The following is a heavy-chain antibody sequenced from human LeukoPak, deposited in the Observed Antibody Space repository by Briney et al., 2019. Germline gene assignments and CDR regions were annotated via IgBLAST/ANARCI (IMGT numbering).Heavy chain of an antibody. CDR1: GGSISSSNYY. V-gene: IGHV4-39*07. D-gene: IGHD5-18*01. J-gene: IGHJ5*02. CDR2: INHSGST. CDR3: ARLLKRSSYGFSWFDP. Sequence: SETLSLTCTVSGGSISSSNYYWGWIRQPPGKGLEWIGEINHSGSTNYNPSLKSRVTISVDTSKNQFSLKLGSVTAADTAVYYCARLLKRSSYGFSWFDPWGQGTLVTVSS.